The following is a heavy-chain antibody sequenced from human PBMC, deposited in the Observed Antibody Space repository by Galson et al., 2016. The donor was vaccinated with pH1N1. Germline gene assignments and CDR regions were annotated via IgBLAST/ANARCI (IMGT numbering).Heavy chain of an antibody. CDR2: ISSDSYKT. D-gene: IGHD2-2*01. CDR3: AKDLSSGSIMPYCYDS. CDR1: GFTFDDFA. J-gene: IGHJ4*02. Sequence: SLRLSCAASGFTFDDFAMHWVRQPPGKGLEWVSFISSDSYKTDYRESVEGRFTVSRDNNENTLFLQMDSLRPEDTALYFCAKDLSSGSIMPYCYDSWGQGTLVTVSS. V-gene: IGHV3-43D*04.